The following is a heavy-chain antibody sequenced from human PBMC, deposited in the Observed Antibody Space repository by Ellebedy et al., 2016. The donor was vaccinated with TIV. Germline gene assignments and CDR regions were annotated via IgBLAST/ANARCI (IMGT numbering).Heavy chain of an antibody. CDR3: ASEAVAGSSRGYYYGMDV. Sequence: SVKVSCXASGGTFSSYAISWVRQAPGQGLEWMGGIIPIFGTANYAQKFQGRVTITADKSTSTAYMELSSLRSEDTAVYYCASEAVAGSSRGYYYGMDVWGQGTTVTVSS. V-gene: IGHV1-69*06. J-gene: IGHJ6*02. CDR2: IIPIFGTA. D-gene: IGHD6-19*01. CDR1: GGTFSSYA.